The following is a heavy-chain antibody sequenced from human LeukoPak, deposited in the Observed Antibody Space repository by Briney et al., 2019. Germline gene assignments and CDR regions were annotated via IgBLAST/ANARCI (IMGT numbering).Heavy chain of an antibody. J-gene: IGHJ4*02. CDR3: ARDGPRYGGDTAMVHFDY. D-gene: IGHD5-18*01. CDR1: GFTFSSYW. CDR2: IKQDGSEK. Sequence: GGSLRLSCGASGFTFSSYWMSWVRQAPGKGLEWVANIKQDGSEKYYVDSVKGRFTISRDNAKNSLYLQMNSLRAEDTAVYYCARDGPRYGGDTAMVHFDYWGQGTLVTVSS. V-gene: IGHV3-7*01.